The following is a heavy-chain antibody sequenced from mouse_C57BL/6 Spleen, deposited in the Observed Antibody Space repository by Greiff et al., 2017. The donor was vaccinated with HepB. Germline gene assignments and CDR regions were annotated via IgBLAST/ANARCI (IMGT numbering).Heavy chain of an antibody. V-gene: IGHV1-22*01. CDR3: ARSYRASTVVAPFPY. CDR1: GYTFTDYN. Sequence: EVKLMESGPELVKPGASVKMSCKASGYTFTDYNMHWVKQSHGKSLEWIGYINPNNGGTSYNQKFKGKATLTVNKSSSTAYMELRSLTSEDSAVYYCARSYRASTVVAPFPYWGQGTLVTVSA. J-gene: IGHJ3*01. D-gene: IGHD1-1*01. CDR2: INPNNGGT.